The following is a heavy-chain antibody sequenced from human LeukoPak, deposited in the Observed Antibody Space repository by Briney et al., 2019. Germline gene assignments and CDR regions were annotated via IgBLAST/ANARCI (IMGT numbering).Heavy chain of an antibody. D-gene: IGHD6-13*01. V-gene: IGHV3-33*06. J-gene: IGHJ4*02. CDR2: IWYDGSNK. CDR3: AKWGAAAGRYFDY. CDR1: GFTFSSYW. Sequence: GGSLRLSCAASGFTFSSYWMTWVRQAPGKGLEWVAVIWYDGSNKYYADSVKGRFTISRDNSKNTLYLQMNSLRAEDTAVYYCAKWGAAAGRYFDYWGQGTLVTVSS.